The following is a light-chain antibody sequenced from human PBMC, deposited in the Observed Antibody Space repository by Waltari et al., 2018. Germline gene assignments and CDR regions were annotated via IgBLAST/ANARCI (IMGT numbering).Light chain of an antibody. V-gene: IGKV3-20*01. Sequence: ELVLTQSPGTLSLSPGDRATLPCRASQSVAKYLAWYQQKPGQAPRLLIYHTSNRANGIPDRFSGSGSGTDFSLTISRLDPEDFAVYYCQKYDSLPATFGQGTKVEIK. CDR1: QSVAKY. J-gene: IGKJ1*01. CDR3: QKYDSLPAT. CDR2: HTS.